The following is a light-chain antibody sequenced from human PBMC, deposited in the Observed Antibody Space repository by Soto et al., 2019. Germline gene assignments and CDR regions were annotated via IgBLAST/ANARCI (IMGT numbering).Light chain of an antibody. CDR1: SSDIGSYNR. V-gene: IGLV2-18*02. CDR2: EVN. J-gene: IGLJ1*01. Sequence: QSVLTQPPSVSGSPGQSVTISCTGTSSDIGSYNRVSWYQQPPGAAPNLMICEVNNRPSGVPERFSGSKSGNTASLTIFGLQAEDEADYYCSSFTTSDTYVFGTGTKVTVL. CDR3: SSFTTSDTYV.